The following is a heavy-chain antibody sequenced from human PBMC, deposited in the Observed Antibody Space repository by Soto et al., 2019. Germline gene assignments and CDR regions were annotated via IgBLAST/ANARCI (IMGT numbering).Heavy chain of an antibody. J-gene: IGHJ4*02. D-gene: IGHD5-12*01. V-gene: IGHV4-34*01. CDR1: GGSFSGYY. CDR3: ARRRPGWLQSYYFDY. CDR2: INHSGST. Sequence: PSETLYLTCAVYGGSFSGYYWSWIRQPPGKGLEWIGEINHSGSTNYNPSLKSRVTISVDTSKNQFSLKLSSVTAADTAVYYCARRRPGWLQSYYFDYWGQGTLVTVSS.